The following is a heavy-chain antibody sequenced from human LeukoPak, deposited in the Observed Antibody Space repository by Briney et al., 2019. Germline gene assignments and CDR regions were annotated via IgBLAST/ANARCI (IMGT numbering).Heavy chain of an antibody. J-gene: IGHJ5*02. CDR3: TRDGYNLNWFDP. CDR1: GGSISSGSYY. Sequence: SETLSLTCTVSGGSISSGSYYWSWIRQPAGKGLEWIGRIYTSGSTNYNPSLKSRVTISGDTSKNQFSLKLSSVAAADTAVYYCTRDGYNLNWFDPWGQGTLVTASS. D-gene: IGHD5-24*01. CDR2: IYTSGST. V-gene: IGHV4-61*02.